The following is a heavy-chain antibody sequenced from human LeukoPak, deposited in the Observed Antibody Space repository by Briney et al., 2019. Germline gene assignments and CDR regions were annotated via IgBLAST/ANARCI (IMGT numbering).Heavy chain of an antibody. CDR2: ISGSGGST. CDR3: AKDDSSGYGYFDY. V-gene: IGHV3-23*01. Sequence: PGGSLILSCAASGFTFSSYAMSWVRQAPGKGLEWVSAISGSGGSTYYADSVKGRFTISRDNSKNTLYLQMNSLRAEDTAVYYCAKDDSSGYGYFDYWGQGTLVTVSS. J-gene: IGHJ4*02. D-gene: IGHD3-22*01. CDR1: GFTFSSYA.